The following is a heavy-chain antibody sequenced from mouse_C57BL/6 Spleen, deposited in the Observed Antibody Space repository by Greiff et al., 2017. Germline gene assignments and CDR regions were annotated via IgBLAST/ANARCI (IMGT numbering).Heavy chain of an antibody. CDR3: ARDSSYEYFDV. Sequence: EVKLMESGPGLVKPSQSLSLTCSVTGYSIPSGYYWNWIRQFPGNKLEWMGYIRYFGSNNYNPSLKNRISISRDTSKNPFFLKLNSVTTEDTATYYCARDSSYEYFDVWGTGTTVTVSS. CDR2: IRYFGSN. D-gene: IGHD1-1*01. V-gene: IGHV3-6*01. J-gene: IGHJ1*03. CDR1: GYSIPSGYY.